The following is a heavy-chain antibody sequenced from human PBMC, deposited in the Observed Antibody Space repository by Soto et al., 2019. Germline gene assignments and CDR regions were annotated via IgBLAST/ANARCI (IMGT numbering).Heavy chain of an antibody. CDR3: AKDRSVLYYDFWSGYYLFDY. Sequence: GGSLRLSCAASGFTFSSYAMSWVRQAPGKGLEWVSAISGSGGSTYYADSVKGRFTISRDNSKNTLYLQMNSLRAEDTAVYYCAKDRSVLYYDFWSGYYLFDYWGQGTLVTVSS. CDR1: GFTFSSYA. J-gene: IGHJ4*02. CDR2: ISGSGGST. D-gene: IGHD3-3*01. V-gene: IGHV3-23*01.